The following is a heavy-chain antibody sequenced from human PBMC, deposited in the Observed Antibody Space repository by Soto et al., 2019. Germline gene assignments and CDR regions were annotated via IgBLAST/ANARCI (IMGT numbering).Heavy chain of an antibody. Sequence: GASVKVSCKASGYTFTSYVMHWLRQAPGQRLEWMGWINAGNGNTEYSQKFQDRATITRDTSASTAYMELSSLRSEDTAVYYCARINYYYDSSGYYPGYFHHWGQGTLVTVS. CDR2: INAGNGNT. J-gene: IGHJ1*01. CDR1: GYTFTSYV. CDR3: ARINYYYDSSGYYPGYFHH. D-gene: IGHD3-22*01. V-gene: IGHV1-3*01.